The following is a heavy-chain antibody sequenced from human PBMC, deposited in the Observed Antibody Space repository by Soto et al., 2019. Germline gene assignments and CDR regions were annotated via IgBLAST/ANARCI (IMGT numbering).Heavy chain of an antibody. V-gene: IGHV4-39*07. CDR2: IYYRGNT. CDR1: GDSINSDNYY. D-gene: IGHD2-2*01. CDR3: ARGDSYCSSTSCYRYFDL. J-gene: IGHJ2*01. Sequence: SETLSLTCSVSGDSINSDNYYWGWIRQPPGKGLEWVGSIYYRGNTYYNPSLKTRVTISLDTSKSQFSLKLSSLTAADSAVYYWARGDSYCSSTSCYRYFDLWGRGTLVTVSS.